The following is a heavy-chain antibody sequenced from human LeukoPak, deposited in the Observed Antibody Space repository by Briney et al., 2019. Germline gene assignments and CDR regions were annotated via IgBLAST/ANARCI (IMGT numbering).Heavy chain of an antibody. V-gene: IGHV3-20*04. CDR2: INWNGGST. D-gene: IGHD3-16*02. CDR3: ARANPPGISFFDY. CDR1: GFTFDDYG. J-gene: IGHJ4*02. Sequence: PGGSLRLSCAASGFTFDDYGMSWVRQAPGKGLEWVSGINWNGGSTGYADSVKGRFTISRDNAENSLYLQMDSLRAEDTAVYYCARANPPGISFFDYWGQGALVTVSS.